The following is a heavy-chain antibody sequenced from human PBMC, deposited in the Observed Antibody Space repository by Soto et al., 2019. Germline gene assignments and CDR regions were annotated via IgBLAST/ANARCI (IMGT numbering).Heavy chain of an antibody. CDR3: AKYLHGYPGDYFDY. Sequence: GGSLRLSCAVSGFTFTSYSMSWVRQAPGEGLEWVANIQQDGSEKYYVDSVKGRFTISRDNSKNTLYLQMNSLRAEDTAVYYCAKYLHGYPGDYFDYWGQGTLVTVSS. CDR2: IQQDGSEK. CDR1: GFTFTSYS. J-gene: IGHJ4*02. D-gene: IGHD3-22*01. V-gene: IGHV3-7*03.